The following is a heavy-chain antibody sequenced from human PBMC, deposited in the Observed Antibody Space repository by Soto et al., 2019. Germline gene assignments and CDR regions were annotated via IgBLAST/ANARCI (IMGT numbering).Heavy chain of an antibody. CDR2: IYYSGST. CDR1: GGSISNYY. V-gene: IGHV4-59*01. D-gene: IGHD3-10*01. J-gene: IGHJ6*02. Sequence: SETLSLTCTVSGGSISNYYWSWIRQPPGKGLEWIGYIYYSGSTNYNPSLKSRVTISVDTSKNQFSLKLSSVTAADTAVYYCARARRFRATMVRGVITQLTDYYYYYGMDVWGQGTTVTVSS. CDR3: ARARRFRATMVRGVITQLTDYYYYYGMDV.